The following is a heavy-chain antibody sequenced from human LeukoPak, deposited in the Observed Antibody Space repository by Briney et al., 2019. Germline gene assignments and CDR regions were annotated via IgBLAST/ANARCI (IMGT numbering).Heavy chain of an antibody. D-gene: IGHD4-17*01. CDR3: ARDRRIFIKETVTTNWYFDL. J-gene: IGHJ2*01. Sequence: PSETLSLTCTVSGGSISSYYWSWIRQPAGKGLEWIGRIYTSGSTNYNPSLKSRVTMSVDTSKTQFSLKLSSVTAADTAVYYCARDRRIFIKETVTTNWYFDLWGRGTLVTVSS. CDR1: GGSISSYY. CDR2: IYTSGST. V-gene: IGHV4-4*07.